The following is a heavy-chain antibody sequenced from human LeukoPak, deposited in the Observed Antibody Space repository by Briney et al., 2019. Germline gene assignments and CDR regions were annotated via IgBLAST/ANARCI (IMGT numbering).Heavy chain of an antibody. D-gene: IGHD6-19*01. CDR3: ASFSSGLPKYYFDY. CDR2: ISSSSSYI. J-gene: IGHJ4*02. V-gene: IGHV3-21*01. CDR1: GFTFSSYS. Sequence: PGGSLRLSCAASGFTFSSYSMNWVRQAPGKGLEWVSSISSSSSYIYYADSVKGRFTISRGNAKNSLYLQMNSLRAEDTAVYYCASFSSGLPKYYFDYWGQGTLVTVSS.